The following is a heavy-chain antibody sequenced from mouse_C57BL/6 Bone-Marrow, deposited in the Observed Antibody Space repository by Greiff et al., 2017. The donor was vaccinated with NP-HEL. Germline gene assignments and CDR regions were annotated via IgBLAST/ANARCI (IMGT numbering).Heavy chain of an antibody. J-gene: IGHJ1*03. Sequence: EVQLQQSGAELVRPGASVKLSCTASGFNIKDDYMHWVKQRPEQGLEWIGWIDPENGDTEYASKFQGKATITADTSSNTAYLQLSSLTSEDTAVYYCTTSHITTVVATRYFDVWGTGTTVTVSS. CDR2: IDPENGDT. D-gene: IGHD1-1*01. CDR3: TTSHITTVVATRYFDV. CDR1: GFNIKDDY. V-gene: IGHV14-4*01.